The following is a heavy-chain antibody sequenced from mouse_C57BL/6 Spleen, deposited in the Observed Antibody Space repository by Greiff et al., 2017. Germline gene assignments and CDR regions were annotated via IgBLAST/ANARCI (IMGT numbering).Heavy chain of an antibody. Sequence: QVQLQQPGAELVKPGASVKMSCKASGYTFTSYWMHWVKQRPGQGLEWIGRIHPNSGGTKYNEKFKSKATLTVDKSSSTAYMQLSSLTSEDSAVYYCASCYDYGFAYWGQGTLVTVSA. CDR3: ASCYDYGFAY. J-gene: IGHJ3*01. D-gene: IGHD2-4*01. V-gene: IGHV1-72*01. CDR2: IHPNSGGT. CDR1: GYTFTSYW.